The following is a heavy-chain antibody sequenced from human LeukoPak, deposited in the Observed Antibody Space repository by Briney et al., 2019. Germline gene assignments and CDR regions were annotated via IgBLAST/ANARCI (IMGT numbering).Heavy chain of an antibody. CDR3: ARSPKRSGSIWFDP. D-gene: IGHD3-3*01. CDR2: IYYSGST. J-gene: IGHJ5*02. CDR1: GGAISSYY. Sequence: SETLSLTCTVSGGAISSYYWSWIRQPPGKGLEWIGYIYYSGSTNYNPSLKSRVTISVDTSKNQFSLKLSSVTAADTAVYYCARSPKRSGSIWFDPWGQGTLVTVSS. V-gene: IGHV4-59*01.